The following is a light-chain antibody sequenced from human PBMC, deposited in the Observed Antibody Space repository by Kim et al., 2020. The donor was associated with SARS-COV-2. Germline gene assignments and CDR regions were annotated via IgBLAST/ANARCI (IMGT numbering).Light chain of an antibody. V-gene: IGLV7-46*01. CDR1: TGAVTSGHY. J-gene: IGLJ3*02. Sequence: PGETVTLTCGSSTGAVTSGHYPYWFQQTPGHAPRTLIYDTSNKHSWAPARFSGSLLGGKAALTLSGAQPEDEAEYYCLLSYSGARVFGGGTQLTVL. CDR3: LLSYSGARV. CDR2: DTS.